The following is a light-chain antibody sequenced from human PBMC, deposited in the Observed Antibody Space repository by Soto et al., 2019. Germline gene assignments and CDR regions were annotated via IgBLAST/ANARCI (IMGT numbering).Light chain of an antibody. CDR3: HQYNNWWT. Sequence: IVMTHSPDTLSVSPGDRATLSCRASQSVDSNLAWYQQKPGQAPRLLIYGASTRASGVPARFSGSGSGTEFTLTISSLQSEDSAVYYCHQYNNWWTFGQGTKVDI. J-gene: IGKJ1*01. V-gene: IGKV3-15*01. CDR2: GAS. CDR1: QSVDSN.